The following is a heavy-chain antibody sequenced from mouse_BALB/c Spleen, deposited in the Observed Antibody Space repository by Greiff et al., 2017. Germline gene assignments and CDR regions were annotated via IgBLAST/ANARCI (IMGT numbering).Heavy chain of an antibody. Sequence: EVQLQQSGAELVKPGASVKLSCTASGFNIKDPYMHWVKQRPEQGLEWIGRIDPANGNTKYDPKFQGKATITADTSSNTAYLQLSSLTSEDTAVYYCARGGYDYFDYWGQGTTLTVSS. CDR2: IDPANGNT. CDR1: GFNIKDPY. V-gene: IGHV14-3*02. J-gene: IGHJ2*01. D-gene: IGHD2-14*01. CDR3: ARGGYDYFDY.